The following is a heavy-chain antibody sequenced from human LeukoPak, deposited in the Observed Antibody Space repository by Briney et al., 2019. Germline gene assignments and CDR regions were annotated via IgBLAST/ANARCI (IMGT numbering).Heavy chain of an antibody. J-gene: IGHJ3*02. D-gene: IGHD4-11*01. Sequence: GASVKVSCKASGYTFTSYDINWVRQATGQGLEWMGWISAYNGNTNYAQKLQGRVTMTTDTSTSTAYMELRSLRSDDTVVYYCARVAVTTLVRYAFDIWGQGTMVTVSS. CDR2: ISAYNGNT. CDR1: GYTFTSYD. CDR3: ARVAVTTLVRYAFDI. V-gene: IGHV1-18*01.